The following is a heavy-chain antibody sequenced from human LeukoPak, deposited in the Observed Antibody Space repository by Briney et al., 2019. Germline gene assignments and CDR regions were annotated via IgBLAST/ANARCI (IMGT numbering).Heavy chain of an antibody. J-gene: IGHJ4*02. CDR1: GGSIRSSDYY. CDR3: ATIWEHSSGWYDY. Sequence: PSETLSLTCTVSGGSIRSSDYYWGWIRQPPGKGLEWIGSIYYSGSTYYNPSLKSRVTISVDTSKNQFSLKLSSVTAADTAVYYCATIWEHSSGWYDYWGQGTLVTVSS. V-gene: IGHV4-39*07. CDR2: IYYSGST. D-gene: IGHD6-19*01.